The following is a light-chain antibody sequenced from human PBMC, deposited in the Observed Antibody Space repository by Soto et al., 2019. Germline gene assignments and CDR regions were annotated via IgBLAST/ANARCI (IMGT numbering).Light chain of an antibody. CDR2: KAS. Sequence: DIQMTQSPSTLPASVGDRVTITCRASQPISDWLAWYQQKPGKLPKLLIYKASSLDSGVPSRFSGSGSGTEFSLTISSVQADVFASYYCQQYHLYRTFGEGTKVDIK. CDR1: QPISDW. V-gene: IGKV1-5*03. J-gene: IGKJ4*01. CDR3: QQYHLYRT.